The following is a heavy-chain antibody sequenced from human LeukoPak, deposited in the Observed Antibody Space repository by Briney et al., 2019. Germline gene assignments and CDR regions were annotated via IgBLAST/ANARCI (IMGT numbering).Heavy chain of an antibody. CDR3: ARVRRTIFGVVTAIYGFDP. Sequence: PSETLSLTCTVSGYSISSGYYWGWIRQPPGKGLEWIGSIYHSGSTYYNPSLKSRVTISVDTSNNQFSLKLSSVTAADTAVYYCARVRRTIFGVVTAIYGFDPWGQGTLVTVSS. J-gene: IGHJ5*02. V-gene: IGHV4-38-2*02. CDR2: IYHSGST. D-gene: IGHD3-3*01. CDR1: GYSISSGYY.